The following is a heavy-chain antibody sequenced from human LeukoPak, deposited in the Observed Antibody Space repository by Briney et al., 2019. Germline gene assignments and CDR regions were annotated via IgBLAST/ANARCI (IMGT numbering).Heavy chain of an antibody. CDR1: GFTFTSYW. CDR2: MKPDGSEK. J-gene: IGHJ4*02. CDR3: ARGVAAAGMLYYFDY. V-gene: IGHV3-7*01. D-gene: IGHD6-13*01. Sequence: GGSLRLSCAASGFTFTSYWMTWVRQAPGKGVEWVANMKPDGSEKNYLDSVKGRFTISRDNARNSLYLQMNSLRAEDTAVYYCARGVAAAGMLYYFDYWGQGTLVTVSS.